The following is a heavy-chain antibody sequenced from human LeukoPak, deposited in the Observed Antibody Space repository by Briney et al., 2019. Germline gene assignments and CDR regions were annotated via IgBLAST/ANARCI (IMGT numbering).Heavy chain of an antibody. J-gene: IGHJ4*02. V-gene: IGHV4-39*01. CDR2: IYYSGST. CDR1: GGSMSSSSYY. Sequence: ASETLSLTCTVSGGSMSSSSYYWGWIRQPPGKGLEWIGSIYYSGSTYYNPSLKSRVTISVDTSKNQFSLKLSSVTAADTAVYYCARLRGSYDILTGYSYYFDYWGQGTLVTVSS. CDR3: ARLRGSYDILTGYSYYFDY. D-gene: IGHD3-9*01.